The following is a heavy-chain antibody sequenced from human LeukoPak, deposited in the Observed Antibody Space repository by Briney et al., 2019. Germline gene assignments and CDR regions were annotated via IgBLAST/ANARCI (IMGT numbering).Heavy chain of an antibody. CDR2: IWYDGSNK. J-gene: IGHJ3*02. CDR1: GFTFSSYG. V-gene: IGHV3-33*01. CDR3: ARDPLGYCSSTSCHRSAFDI. D-gene: IGHD2-2*01. Sequence: GGSLRLSCTASGFTFSSYGMHWVRQAPGKGLEWVAVIWYDGSNKYYADSVKGRFTISRDNSKNTLYLQMNSLRAEDTAVYYCARDPLGYCSSTSCHRSAFDIWGQGTMVTVSS.